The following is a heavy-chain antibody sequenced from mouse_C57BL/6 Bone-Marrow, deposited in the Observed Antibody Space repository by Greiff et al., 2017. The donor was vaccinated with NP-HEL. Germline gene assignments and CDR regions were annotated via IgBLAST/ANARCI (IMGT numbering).Heavy chain of an antibody. CDR3: ARAYGNYLDY. V-gene: IGHV3-6*01. Sequence: DVKLQESGPGLVKPSQSLSLTCSVTGYSITSGYYWNWIRRFPGNKLEWVGSISYDGSNTYSPSLTNRISITRDTSKNQFFLKLNSVTAEDTATYYCARAYGNYLDYWGQGTTLTVSS. D-gene: IGHD2-10*02. CDR1: GYSITSGYY. CDR2: ISYDGSN. J-gene: IGHJ2*01.